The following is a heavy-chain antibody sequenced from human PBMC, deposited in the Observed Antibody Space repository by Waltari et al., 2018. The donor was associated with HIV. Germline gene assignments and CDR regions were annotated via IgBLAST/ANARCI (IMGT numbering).Heavy chain of an antibody. CDR3: VRDDPGYGPIDY. D-gene: IGHD3-10*01. J-gene: IGHJ4*02. V-gene: IGHV3-21*04. CDR2: IRRGNNEK. Sequence: DVYLVESGGGVVTTGGCIRLTWEASGVDFRHSSLNWVRQSAMRGLEWVASIRRGNNEKNYLDAVRGRFVISRDNSESSVYLQMDSLREEDTATYFCVRDDPGYGPIDYWGQGTLVTVSS. CDR1: GVDFRHSS.